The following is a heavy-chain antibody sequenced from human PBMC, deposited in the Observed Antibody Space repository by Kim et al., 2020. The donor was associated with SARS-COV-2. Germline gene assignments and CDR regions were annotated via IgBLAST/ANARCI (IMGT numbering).Heavy chain of an antibody. CDR1: GGTFSSYA. CDR2: IIPIFGTA. V-gene: IGHV1-69*13. J-gene: IGHJ6*02. CDR3: AREGTYYDFWSGYYTTGPGRPYGMDV. Sequence: SVKVSCKASGGTFSSYAISWVRQAPGQGLEWMGGIIPIFGTANYAQKFQGRVTITADESTSTAYMELSSLRSEDTAVYYCAREGTYYDFWSGYYTTGPGRPYGMDVWGQGTTVTVSS. D-gene: IGHD3-3*01.